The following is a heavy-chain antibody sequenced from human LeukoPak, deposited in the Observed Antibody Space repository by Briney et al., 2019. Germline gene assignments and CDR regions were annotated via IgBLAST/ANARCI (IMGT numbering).Heavy chain of an antibody. D-gene: IGHD2-21*02. CDR1: GFTFSSYG. CDR3: AKPFYCGGDCYYFGY. V-gene: IGHV3-30*18. J-gene: IGHJ4*02. CDR2: ISYDGSNK. Sequence: GGSLRLSCAASGFTFSSYGMHWVRQAPGKGLEWVAVISYDGSNKYYADSVKGRFTISRDNSKNTLYLQMNSLRAEDTAVYYCAKPFYCGGDCYYFGYWGQGTLVTVSS.